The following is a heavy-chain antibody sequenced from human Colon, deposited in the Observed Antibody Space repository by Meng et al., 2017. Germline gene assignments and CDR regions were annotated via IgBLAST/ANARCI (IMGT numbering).Heavy chain of an antibody. V-gene: IGHV4-59*01. CDR1: GGSISPYW. J-gene: IGHJ2*01. CDR3: ARNRDSGL. CDR2: IYYTGST. D-gene: IGHD1-14*01. Sequence: SETLSLTCTVSGGSISPYWWTWIRQPPGKGLEWIGNIYYTGSTNYDPSLKSRVTISVDTSKNQFSLSLSSLTAADTAVYYCARNRDSGLWGRGTLVTVSS.